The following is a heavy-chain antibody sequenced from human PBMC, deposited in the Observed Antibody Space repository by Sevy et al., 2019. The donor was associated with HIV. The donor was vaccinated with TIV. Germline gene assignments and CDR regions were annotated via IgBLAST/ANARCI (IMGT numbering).Heavy chain of an antibody. Sequence: SENLSLICTVSGGSISSGDYYWSWIRQPPGKGLEWIGYIYYSGSTYYNPSLKSRVTISVDTSRNHFSLKLSSVTAADTAVYYCARGLLGYYYDRSGYFDYWGQGTLVTVSS. CDR3: ARGLLGYYYDRSGYFDY. D-gene: IGHD3-22*01. J-gene: IGHJ4*02. CDR2: IYYSGST. CDR1: GGSISSGDYY. V-gene: IGHV4-30-4*01.